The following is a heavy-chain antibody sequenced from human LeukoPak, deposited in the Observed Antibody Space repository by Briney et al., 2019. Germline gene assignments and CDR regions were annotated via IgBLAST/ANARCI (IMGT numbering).Heavy chain of an antibody. J-gene: IGHJ6*03. D-gene: IGHD2-21*01. CDR2: IIPIFGTA. V-gene: IGHV1-69*05. CDR1: GGTFSSYA. Sequence: SVKVSCKASGGTFSSYAISWVRQALGQGLEWMGGIIPIFGTANYAQKFQGRVTITTDESTITAYMELSSLRSEDTAVYYCARSCAPIAVYYYYMDVWGKGTTVTVSS. CDR3: ARSCAPIAVYYYYMDV.